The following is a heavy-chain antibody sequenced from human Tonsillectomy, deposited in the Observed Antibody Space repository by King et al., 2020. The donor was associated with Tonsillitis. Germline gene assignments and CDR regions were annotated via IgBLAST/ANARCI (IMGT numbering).Heavy chain of an antibody. J-gene: IGHJ2*01. D-gene: IGHD3-16*02. V-gene: IGHV3-30*18. CDR3: TNDRIDLSDYYFDL. CDR2: IAYDASYE. CDR1: GFTFSNYG. Sequence: VQLVESGGGVVQPGRSLRLSCAASGFTFSNYGMHWVRQAPGKGLEWVALIAYDASYENYADSVKGRFAISRDNSKNTLYLEMNSLRVEDTAVYYCTNDRIDLSDYYFDLWGRGHLVTVSS.